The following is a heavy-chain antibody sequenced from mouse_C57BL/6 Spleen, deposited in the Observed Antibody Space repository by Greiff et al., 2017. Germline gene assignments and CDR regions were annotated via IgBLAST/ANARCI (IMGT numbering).Heavy chain of an antibody. D-gene: IGHD2-10*02. CDR3: ARRGYGNYPFDY. CDR2: ISYDGSN. CDR1: GYSITSGYY. J-gene: IGHJ2*01. V-gene: IGHV3-6*01. Sequence: EVHLVESGPGLVKPSQSLSLTCSVTGYSITSGYYWNWIRQFPGNKLEWMGYISYDGSNNYNPSLKNRISITRDTSKNQFFLKLNSVTTEDTATYYCARRGYGNYPFDYWGQGTTLTVSS.